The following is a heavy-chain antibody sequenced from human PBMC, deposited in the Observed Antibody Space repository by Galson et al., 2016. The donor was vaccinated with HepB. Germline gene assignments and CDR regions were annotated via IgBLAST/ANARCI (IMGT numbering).Heavy chain of an antibody. Sequence: SVKVSCKASGYIFTSYGIHWVRQAPGHRPEWMGWIHAGNGNTKYSEKFQGRVTITRDTSASTGYMELSSLRSEDTAVYYCARENYSGSRYTYDYWGQGTLVTVS. CDR1: GYIFTSYG. V-gene: IGHV1-3*01. CDR3: ARENYSGSRYTYDY. J-gene: IGHJ4*02. CDR2: IHAGNGNT. D-gene: IGHD6-13*01.